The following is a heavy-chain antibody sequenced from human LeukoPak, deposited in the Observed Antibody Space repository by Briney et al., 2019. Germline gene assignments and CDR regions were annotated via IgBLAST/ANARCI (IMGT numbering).Heavy chain of an antibody. CDR3: ARADYYDFWSGYYRD. V-gene: IGHV3-74*01. Sequence: GGSLRLSCAASGFTFSSYWMHWVRQAPGKGLVWVSRINSDGSSTSYADSVKGRFTISRDNAKNTLYQQMNSLRAEDTAVYYCARADYYDFWSGYYRDWGQGTLVTVSS. J-gene: IGHJ4*02. CDR1: GFTFSSYW. CDR2: INSDGSST. D-gene: IGHD3-3*01.